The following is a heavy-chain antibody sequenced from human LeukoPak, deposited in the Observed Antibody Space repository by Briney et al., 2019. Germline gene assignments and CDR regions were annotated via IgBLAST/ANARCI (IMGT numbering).Heavy chain of an antibody. Sequence: GGSLRLSCAASGFTFSNYAMNWVRQAPGKGLEWVAVISYDGSNKYYADSVKGRFTISRDNSKNTLYLQMNSLRAEDTAVYYCARDKEGYSGYDYYFDYWGQGTLVTVSS. V-gene: IGHV3-30-3*01. CDR2: ISYDGSNK. CDR3: ARDKEGYSGYDYYFDY. D-gene: IGHD5-12*01. CDR1: GFTFSNYA. J-gene: IGHJ4*02.